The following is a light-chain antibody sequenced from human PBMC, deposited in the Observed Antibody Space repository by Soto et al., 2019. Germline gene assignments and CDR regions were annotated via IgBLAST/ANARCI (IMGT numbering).Light chain of an antibody. J-gene: IGLJ3*02. Sequence: QSALTQPASVSGSPGQSITISCTGTSSDVGGYKFVSWYQQHPGKAPKLMIYEVSNRPSGVSNRFSGSKSDNTASLTISGLQAEDEAEYYCSSYTTSSTRVFGGGTKLTVL. CDR3: SSYTTSSTRV. V-gene: IGLV2-14*01. CDR2: EVS. CDR1: SSDVGGYKF.